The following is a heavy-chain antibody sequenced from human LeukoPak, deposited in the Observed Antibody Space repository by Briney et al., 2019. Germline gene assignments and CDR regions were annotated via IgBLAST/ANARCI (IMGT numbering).Heavy chain of an antibody. CDR2: INHSGST. CDR1: GGSFSGYY. Sequence: PSETLSPTCAVYGGSFSGYYWSWIRQPPGKGLEWIGEINHSGSTNYNPSLKSRVTISVDTSKNQFSLKLSSVTAADTAVYYCARFRYYYGSGSNYFDYWGQGTLVTVSS. V-gene: IGHV4-34*01. D-gene: IGHD3-10*01. CDR3: ARFRYYYGSGSNYFDY. J-gene: IGHJ4*02.